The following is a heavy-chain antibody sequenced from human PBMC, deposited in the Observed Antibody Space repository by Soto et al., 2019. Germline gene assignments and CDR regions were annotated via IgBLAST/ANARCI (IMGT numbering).Heavy chain of an antibody. CDR2: TSGSGSST. CDR1: GFTFSTYW. D-gene: IGHD2-15*01. J-gene: IGHJ4*02. CDR3: AKELRAATTRPRYYFDY. V-gene: IGHV3-23*01. Sequence: PGGSLRLSCAASGFTFSTYWMHWVRQAPGKGLEWVSPTSGSGSSTSYADSVKGRFTISRDNSKNTLYLQMNSLRAEDTAVYYCAKELRAATTRPRYYFDYWGQGTLVTVSS.